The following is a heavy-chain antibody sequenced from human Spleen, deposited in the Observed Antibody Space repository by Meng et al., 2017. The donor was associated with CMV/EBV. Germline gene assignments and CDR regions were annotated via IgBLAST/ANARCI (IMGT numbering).Heavy chain of an antibody. CDR2: IYSGGNT. CDR1: GFTVSRNY. D-gene: IGHD1-26*01. CDR3: AREPPVEPHAFDI. Sequence: GESLKISCAASGFTVSRNYMNWVRQAPGKGLEWVSVIYSGGNTYYADSVQGRFTFSRDNSKNTLYLQMNSLRAEDTAVYYCAREPPVEPHAFDIWGQGTMVT. J-gene: IGHJ3*02. V-gene: IGHV3-66*02.